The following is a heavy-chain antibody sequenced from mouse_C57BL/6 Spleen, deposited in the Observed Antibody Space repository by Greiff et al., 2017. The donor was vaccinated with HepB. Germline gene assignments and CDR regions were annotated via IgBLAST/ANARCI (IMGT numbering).Heavy chain of an antibody. CDR2: IWSGGST. V-gene: IGHV2-2*01. CDR1: GFSLTSYG. Sequence: QVQLKESGPGLVQPSQSLSITCTVSGFSLTSYGVHWVRQSPGKGLEWLGVIWSGGSTDYNAAFISRLSISKDNSKSQVFFKMNSLQADDTAIYYCARNAVGSYEFAYWGQGTLVTVSA. J-gene: IGHJ3*01. D-gene: IGHD1-1*02. CDR3: ARNAVGSYEFAY.